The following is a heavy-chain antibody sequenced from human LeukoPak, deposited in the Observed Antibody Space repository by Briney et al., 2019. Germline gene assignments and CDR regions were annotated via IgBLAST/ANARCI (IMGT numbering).Heavy chain of an antibody. J-gene: IGHJ4*02. V-gene: IGHV3-20*04. D-gene: IGHD2-2*02. CDR1: GFTFRDYG. Sequence: GGSLRLSCTASGFTFRDYGLSWVRQAPGKGVEWVSDINWNGGRTVYADSVKGGFTISREKEKKSLYLQMNSLRVEDTALYYCARQHYTAGFDYWGQGTLVTVSS. CDR3: ARQHYTAGFDY. CDR2: INWNGGRT.